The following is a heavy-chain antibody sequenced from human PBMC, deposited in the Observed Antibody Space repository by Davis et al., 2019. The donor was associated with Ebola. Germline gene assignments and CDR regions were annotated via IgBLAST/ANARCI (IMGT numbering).Heavy chain of an antibody. V-gene: IGHV1-8*01. CDR1: GYTFTSYD. Sequence: ASVKVSCKASGYTFTSYDINWVRQATGQGLEWMGWMNPNSGNTGYAQKFQGRVTMTRNTSISTVYMELSSLRSEDTAVYYCARFEAHIVVVTAAFDIWGQGTMVTVSS. D-gene: IGHD2-21*02. CDR2: MNPNSGNT. CDR3: ARFEAHIVVVTAAFDI. J-gene: IGHJ3*02.